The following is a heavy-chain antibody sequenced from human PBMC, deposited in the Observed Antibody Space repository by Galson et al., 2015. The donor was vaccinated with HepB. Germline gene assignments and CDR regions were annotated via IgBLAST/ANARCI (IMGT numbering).Heavy chain of an antibody. Sequence: SVTLSLTCTVSGGSISGYYWNWIRQPAGKGLEWIGRIYTSGSTGYNPSLKSRATMSVDTSKNQFSLKLSSVTAADTAVYYCARGDDAFDIWGQGTMVTVSS. CDR3: ARGDDAFDI. CDR2: IYTSGST. CDR1: GGSISGYY. V-gene: IGHV4-4*07. J-gene: IGHJ3*02.